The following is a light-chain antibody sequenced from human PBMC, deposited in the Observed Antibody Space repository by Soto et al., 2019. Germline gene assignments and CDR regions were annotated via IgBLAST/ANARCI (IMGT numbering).Light chain of an antibody. J-gene: IGKJ1*01. Sequence: AIQMTQSPSSLSASVANRVTITCRASQGLRNELGWYQQKPGKAPKRLRYAASLLQSGVPSRFHGSGSGTAFSLSVSGLQPEDFATYYCLQDYNYPRTFGQGAKVE. V-gene: IGKV1-6*01. CDR2: AAS. CDR1: QGLRNE. CDR3: LQDYNYPRT.